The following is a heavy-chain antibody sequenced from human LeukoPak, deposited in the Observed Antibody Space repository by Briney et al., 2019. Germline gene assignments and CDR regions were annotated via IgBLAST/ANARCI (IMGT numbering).Heavy chain of an antibody. V-gene: IGHV3-66*01. CDR3: ARNGYTSGWYRN. Sequence: PGGSLRLSCAASGFSVSSNYMSWVRQAPGKGLEWVSVIYSGGSTYYADSVKGRFIISRDNSENTLFLQMNNLRVEDTAVYYCARNGYTSGWYRNWGQGTLVTVSS. J-gene: IGHJ4*02. D-gene: IGHD6-19*01. CDR2: IYSGGST. CDR1: GFSVSSNY.